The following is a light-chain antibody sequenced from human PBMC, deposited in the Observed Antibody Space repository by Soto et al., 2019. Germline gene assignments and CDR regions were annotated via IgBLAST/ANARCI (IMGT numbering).Light chain of an antibody. V-gene: IGLV1-44*01. CDR2: SEN. CDR3: AAWDDRLNGYV. CDR1: SSNIGSNT. Sequence: QSALTQPPSASGTPGPRVAISCSGSSSNIGSNTVNWYQHLPGTAPKLLIYSENQRPSGVPDRFSGSKSGTSASLAISGLQSEDEADYYCAAWDDRLNGYVFGTGTKVTVL. J-gene: IGLJ1*01.